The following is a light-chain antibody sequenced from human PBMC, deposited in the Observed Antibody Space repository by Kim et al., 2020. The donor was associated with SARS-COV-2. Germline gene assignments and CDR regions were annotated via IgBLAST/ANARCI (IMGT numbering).Light chain of an antibody. CDR2: KDS. CDR3: QSGDSSGTYWV. CDR1: ALTDQY. Sequence: SYELTQPPSVSVSPGQTARITCSGDALTDQYAYWYQQKPGQSPVLVIYKDSERPSGIPERFSGSTSGTTVTLTISGVEAEDEADYYCQSGDSSGTYWVFGGGTQLTVL. V-gene: IGLV3-25*02. J-gene: IGLJ3*02.